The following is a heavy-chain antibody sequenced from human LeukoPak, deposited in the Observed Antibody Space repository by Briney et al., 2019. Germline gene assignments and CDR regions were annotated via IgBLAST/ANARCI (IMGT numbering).Heavy chain of an antibody. J-gene: IGHJ2*01. D-gene: IGHD3-10*01. Sequence: GRSLRLSCAASGFTFDDFAMLWVRPAPGKGLVGVSGISWNSGNIGYADPVKGRFTISRDNAKNSLYLQMNSLRAEDTVLYYCAKDRATMVRGVSLWYFDLWGRGTLVTVSS. CDR3: AKDRATMVRGVSLWYFDL. V-gene: IGHV3-9*01. CDR2: ISWNSGNI. CDR1: GFTFDDFA.